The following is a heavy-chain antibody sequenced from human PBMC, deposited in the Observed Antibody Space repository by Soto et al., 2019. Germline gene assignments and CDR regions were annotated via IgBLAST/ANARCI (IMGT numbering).Heavy chain of an antibody. J-gene: IGHJ6*02. D-gene: IGHD2-2*01. CDR2: INPNSGGT. Sequence: GASVKVSCKASGYTFTGYYMHWVRQAPGQGLEWMGWINPNSGGTNYAQKFQGRVTMTRDTSISTAYMELSRLRSDDTAVYYCARDRILCSSTSCFGMDVWGHGTTVTVSS. V-gene: IGHV1-2*02. CDR1: GYTFTGYY. CDR3: ARDRILCSSTSCFGMDV.